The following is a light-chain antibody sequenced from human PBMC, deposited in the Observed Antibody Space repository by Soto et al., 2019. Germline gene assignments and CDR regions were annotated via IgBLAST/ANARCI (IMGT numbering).Light chain of an antibody. V-gene: IGKV3-20*01. Sequence: EVGLTQSPGTLSLSPGERATLSCRASQSVSSSYLAWYQQKPGQAPRLLIYGASSRATGIPDRFSGSGSGTDFTLTISRLEPEDFAVYYCQQYGSSPTFGQGRRLAIK. CDR3: QQYGSSPT. CDR1: QSVSSSY. CDR2: GAS. J-gene: IGKJ5*01.